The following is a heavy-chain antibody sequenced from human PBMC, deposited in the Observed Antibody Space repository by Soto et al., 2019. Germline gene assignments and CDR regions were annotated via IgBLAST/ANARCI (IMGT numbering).Heavy chain of an antibody. CDR2: IFSSGST. CDR3: ARQRRDFDY. V-gene: IGHV4-59*08. Sequence: LPETLSLTCTVSGGSISNYYWSWIRQPPGKGLQWIGYIFSSGSTNYNPSLKSRVTISVDTSKNQFSLNLSSVTAADTAVYYCARQRRDFDYWGQGSLVTVSS. CDR1: GGSISNYY. J-gene: IGHJ4*02.